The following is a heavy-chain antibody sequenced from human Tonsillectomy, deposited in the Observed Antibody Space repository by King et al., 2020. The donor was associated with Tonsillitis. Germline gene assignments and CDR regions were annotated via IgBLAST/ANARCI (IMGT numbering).Heavy chain of an antibody. CDR3: AGEQWLVPSPFDY. CDR2: ISYDGSNK. CDR1: GFTFSSYA. Sequence: VQLVESGGGVVQPGRSLRLSCAASGFTFSSYAMHWVRQAPGKGLVWVAVISYDGSNKYYADSVKGRFTISRDNSKNTLYLQMNSLRTEDTAVYFCAGEQWLVPSPFDYWGQGTLVTVSS. V-gene: IGHV3-30*01. D-gene: IGHD6-19*01. J-gene: IGHJ4*02.